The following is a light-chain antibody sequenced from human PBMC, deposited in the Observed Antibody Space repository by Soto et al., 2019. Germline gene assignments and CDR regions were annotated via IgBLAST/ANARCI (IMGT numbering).Light chain of an antibody. V-gene: IGKV3-20*01. CDR2: DTS. J-gene: IGKJ5*01. CDR1: QSLANSF. CDR3: QQYGTSEII. Sequence: EFVLTQSPGTLSLSPGERATLSCRASQSLANSFIAWYQQKPGQAPRILIYDTSSRASGIPDRFSGSGSGTDLTLTISRLENEDFAVFYCQQYGTSEIIFGQGTRLEIK.